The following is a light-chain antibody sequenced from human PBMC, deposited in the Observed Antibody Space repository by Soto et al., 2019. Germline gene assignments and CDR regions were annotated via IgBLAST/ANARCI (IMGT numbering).Light chain of an antibody. V-gene: IGKV3-20*01. CDR3: QQSGYSPIT. CDR2: GAS. CDR1: QSVSNY. J-gene: IGKJ5*01. Sequence: VMTQSPATLSVSLGERATLSCRTSQSVSNYLAWYQQKPGQAPRLLVYGASSRATGIPDRFSGSGSGTDFALTIYRLEPEDFAVYYCQQSGYSPITFGQGTRLEIK.